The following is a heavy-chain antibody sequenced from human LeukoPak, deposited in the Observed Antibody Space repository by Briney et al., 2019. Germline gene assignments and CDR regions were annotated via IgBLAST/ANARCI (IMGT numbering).Heavy chain of an antibody. V-gene: IGHV4-59*01. CDR1: GVSITSNY. J-gene: IGHJ4*02. CDR3: ARSSGHSYGDFDY. Sequence: NPSETLPLTCSVSGVSITSNYWSWIRQPPGKGLEWLGYTHHSGATSYNPSLKSRSTMSLDTSNNQFSLKLSSVTAADTAVYYCARSSGHSYGDFDYWGQGNLVTASS. D-gene: IGHD5-18*01. CDR2: THHSGAT.